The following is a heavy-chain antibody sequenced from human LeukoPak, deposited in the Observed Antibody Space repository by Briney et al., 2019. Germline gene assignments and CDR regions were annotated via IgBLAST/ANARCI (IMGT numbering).Heavy chain of an antibody. CDR3: ARDNNVAFDI. J-gene: IGHJ3*02. V-gene: IGHV3-7*04. CDR1: GFTFSIYW. CDR2: IKPDGSEQ. D-gene: IGHD2-8*01. Sequence: GGSLRLSCTASGFTFSIYWMSWVRQAPGKGLDWVANIKPDGSEQYYVDSVRGRFTVSRDNAKNSLYLQMNSLSAEDTAVYYCARDNNVAFDIWGLGTMVTVSS.